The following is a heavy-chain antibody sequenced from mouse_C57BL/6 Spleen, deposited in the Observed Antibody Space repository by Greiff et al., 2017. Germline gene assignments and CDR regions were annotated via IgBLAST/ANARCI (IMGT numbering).Heavy chain of an antibody. V-gene: IGHV5-17*01. CDR2: ISSGSSTI. CDR3: ARRSTTVVAPMDY. Sequence: EVQRVESGGGLVKPGGSLKLSCAASGFTFSDYGMHWVRQAPEKGLEWVAYISSGSSTICYADTVKGRFTISRDNAKNTLFLQMTSLRSEDTAMYYCARRSTTVVAPMDYWGQGTSVTVSS. CDR1: GFTFSDYG. J-gene: IGHJ4*01. D-gene: IGHD1-1*01.